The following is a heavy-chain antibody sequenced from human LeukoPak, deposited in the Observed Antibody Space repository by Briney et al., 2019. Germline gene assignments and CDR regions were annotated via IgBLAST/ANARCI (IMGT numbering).Heavy chain of an antibody. Sequence: ASVKVSCKASGYTFTSYGISWVRQAPGQGLEWMGWISAYNGNTNYAQKLQGRVTMTTDTSTSTAYMELRSLRSDDTAVYYCARDPRPYYDILTGYYRWFDPWGQGTLVTVSS. J-gene: IGHJ5*02. CDR3: ARDPRPYYDILTGYYRWFDP. CDR2: ISAYNGNT. V-gene: IGHV1-18*01. CDR1: GYTFTSYG. D-gene: IGHD3-9*01.